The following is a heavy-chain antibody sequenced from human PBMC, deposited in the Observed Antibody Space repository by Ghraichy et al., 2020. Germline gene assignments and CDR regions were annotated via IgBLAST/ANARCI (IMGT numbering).Heavy chain of an antibody. V-gene: IGHV4-59*01. CDR3: ASIGYCSGGSCP. J-gene: IGHJ5*02. CDR2: IYYSGST. D-gene: IGHD2-15*01. Sequence: SCTVSGGSISSYYWSWIRQPPGKGLEWIGYIYYSGSTNYNPSLKSRVTISVDTSKNQFSLKLSSVTAADTAVYYCASIGYCSGGSCPWGQGTLVTVSS. CDR1: GGSISSYY.